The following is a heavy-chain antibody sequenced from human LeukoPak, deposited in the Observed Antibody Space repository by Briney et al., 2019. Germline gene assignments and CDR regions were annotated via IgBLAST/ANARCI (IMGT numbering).Heavy chain of an antibody. V-gene: IGHV3-23*01. CDR2: ISGSGVST. CDR3: AREWSGYYDSSGYTEY. J-gene: IGHJ4*02. CDR1: GFTFSNYA. D-gene: IGHD3-22*01. Sequence: GGSLRLSCAASGFTFSNYAMSWVRQAPGKGLEWVSVISGSGVSTYYADSVKGRFTISRDRSKNTLYLQMNSLRAEDTAVYYCAREWSGYYDSSGYTEYWGQGTLVTVSS.